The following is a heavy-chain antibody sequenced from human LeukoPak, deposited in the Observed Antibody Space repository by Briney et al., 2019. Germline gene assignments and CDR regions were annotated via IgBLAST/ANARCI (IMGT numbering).Heavy chain of an antibody. J-gene: IGHJ4*02. CDR1: GGSISSGSYY. Sequence: SETLSLTCTVSGGSISSGSYYWSWIRQPAGKGLEWIGRIYTSGSTNYNPSLKSRVTISVDTSKNQFSLKLSSVTAADTAVYYCARGRKLWFGKLSTKHFDYWGQGTLVTVSS. D-gene: IGHD3-10*01. CDR3: ARGRKLWFGKLSTKHFDY. V-gene: IGHV4-61*02. CDR2: IYTSGST.